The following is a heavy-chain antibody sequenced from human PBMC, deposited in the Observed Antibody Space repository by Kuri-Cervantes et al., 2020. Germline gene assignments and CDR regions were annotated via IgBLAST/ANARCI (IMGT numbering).Heavy chain of an antibody. D-gene: IGHD2-15*01. CDR3: ARDRGIVVPDYYYYGMDV. CDR2: IYYSGST. CDR1: GGSISSYY. V-gene: IGHV4-59*12. J-gene: IGHJ6*02. Sequence: SETLSLTCTVSGGSISSYYWSWIRQPPGKGLEWIGYIYYSGSTYYNPSLKSRVTISVDTSKNQFSLKLSSVTAADTAVYYCARDRGIVVPDYYYYGMDVWGQGTTVTVSS.